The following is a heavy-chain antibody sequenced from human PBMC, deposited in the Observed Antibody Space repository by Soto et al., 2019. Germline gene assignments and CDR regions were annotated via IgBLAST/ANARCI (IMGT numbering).Heavy chain of an antibody. CDR3: ATIMTTVTSYAMDV. J-gene: IGHJ6*02. V-gene: IGHV3-21*01. D-gene: IGHD4-17*01. CDR2: ISSSSSYI. Sequence: GSLRLSCAASGFTFSSYSMNWVRQAPGKGLEWVSSISSSSSYIYYADSVKGRFTLSRDNAKNSLYLQMNSLGAEDTAVYYCATIMTTVTSYAMDVWGQGTTVTVSS. CDR1: GFTFSSYS.